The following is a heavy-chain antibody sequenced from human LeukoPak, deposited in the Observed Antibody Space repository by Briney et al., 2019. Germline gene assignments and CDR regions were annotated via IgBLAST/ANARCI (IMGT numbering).Heavy chain of an antibody. Sequence: GSSVKVSCKASGYTFSGYYMHWVRQAPGQGLEWMGWINPNSGGTNYARKFQGRVTMTRDTSISTAYMELSRLRSDDTAVYYCARVYNDFWSGYYSWGQGTLATVAS. J-gene: IGHJ4*02. CDR2: INPNSGGT. D-gene: IGHD3-3*01. CDR1: GYTFSGYY. V-gene: IGHV1-2*02. CDR3: ARVYNDFWSGYYS.